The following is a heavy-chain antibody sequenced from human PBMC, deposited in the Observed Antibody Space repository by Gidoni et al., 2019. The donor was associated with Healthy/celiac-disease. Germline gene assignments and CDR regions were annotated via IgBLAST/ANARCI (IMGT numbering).Heavy chain of an antibody. Sequence: EVQLADSGGGLVKPGGSLRLSCPASGFTFSSYCMNWDRQPPGKGQGWVSPIGSSRSCVYYADAVKGRFTISRDNAKNSLYLQMNSLRAEDTAVYYCARDRNYYDSSGYWPFDYWGQGTLVTVSS. CDR1: GFTFSSYC. V-gene: IGHV3-21*01. CDR3: ARDRNYYDSSGYWPFDY. CDR2: IGSSRSCV. J-gene: IGHJ4*02. D-gene: IGHD3-22*01.